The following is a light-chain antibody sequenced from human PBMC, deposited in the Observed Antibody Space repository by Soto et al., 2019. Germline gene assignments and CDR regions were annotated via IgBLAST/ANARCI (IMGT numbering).Light chain of an antibody. CDR1: QDTSSY. Sequence: DLPLTQSPSSLSASVGDRVTITCRVSQDTSSYLNWYRQNPGKVPKLLIHSASKLQCGVPSRFSGCGSGTYFTLSSSSLQPEDLATYYCRRTYNAPLWTFGQGTKVEIK. CDR2: SAS. V-gene: IGKV1-27*01. J-gene: IGKJ1*01. CDR3: RRTYNAPLWT.